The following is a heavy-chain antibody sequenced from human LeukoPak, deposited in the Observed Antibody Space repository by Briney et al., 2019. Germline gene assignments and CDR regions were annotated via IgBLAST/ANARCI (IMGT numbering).Heavy chain of an antibody. CDR1: GGSISSDDYY. V-gene: IGHV4-30-4*01. CDR3: ASTTGPRGNWFDP. CDR2: IYYSGST. D-gene: IGHD1-14*01. Sequence: SHTLSLTCTVSGGSISSDDYYWRWIRQPPGKGLEWIGYIYYSGSTYYNPSLKSRVTISVDTSKNQFSLKLSSVTAADTAVYYCASTTGPRGNWFDPWGQGTLVTVSS. J-gene: IGHJ5*02.